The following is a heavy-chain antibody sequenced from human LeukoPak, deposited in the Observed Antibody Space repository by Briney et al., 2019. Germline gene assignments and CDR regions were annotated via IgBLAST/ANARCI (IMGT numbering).Heavy chain of an antibody. CDR3: ARLGTPYFYYYMDV. Sequence: GESLKISCKASGYTFSDTSSNYWIAWVRQMPGKGLEWMGIIYPGDSETKYSPSFEGQVTFSADKSNSIVYLHWSSLKASDTAMYYCARLGTPYFYYYMDVWGEGTTVTVSS. J-gene: IGHJ6*03. D-gene: IGHD3-10*01. CDR1: GYTFSDTSSNYW. CDR2: IYPGDSET. V-gene: IGHV5-51*01.